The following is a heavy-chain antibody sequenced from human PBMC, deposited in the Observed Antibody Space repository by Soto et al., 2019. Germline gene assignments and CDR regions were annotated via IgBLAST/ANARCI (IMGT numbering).Heavy chain of an antibody. J-gene: IGHJ4*02. CDR3: TVWGSGNDFGAA. Sequence: EVQLVESGGGLVQPGGSLRLSCAASGFTFSDHYMDWVRQAPGKGLEWVGRSKNKADSYTTEYAASGKGRFTISRDGSKNSLFLQMNSLKTEVTAVYYCTVWGSGNDFGAAWGQGILVTVSS. CDR1: GFTFSDHY. V-gene: IGHV3-72*01. D-gene: IGHD3-10*01. CDR2: SKNKADSYTT.